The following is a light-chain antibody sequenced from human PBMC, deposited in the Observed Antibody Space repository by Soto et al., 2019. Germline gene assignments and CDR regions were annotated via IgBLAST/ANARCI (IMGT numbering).Light chain of an antibody. V-gene: IGKV3-15*01. CDR2: GAS. CDR3: QQYNNWPPRYT. J-gene: IGKJ2*01. Sequence: EIVMTQSPATLSVSPGESATLSCRARQSVSSNLAWYQQKPGQAPRLLIYGASTRATGIPARFSGSGSGTEFTLTISSLKSEDFAVYYCQQYNNWPPRYTCGQGTKLEIK. CDR1: QSVSSN.